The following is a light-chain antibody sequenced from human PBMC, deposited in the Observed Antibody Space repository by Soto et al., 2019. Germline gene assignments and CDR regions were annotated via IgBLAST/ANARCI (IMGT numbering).Light chain of an antibody. CDR2: GAS. CDR3: QQYVTPLYT. V-gene: IGKV3-20*01. J-gene: IGKJ2*01. Sequence: EIVLTQFPGTLSLSPGERATLSCRASQSVGSSYLAWYQQRPGQAPRLLIYGASSRATGIPDRFSGSGSGTDFTLTINRLEPEDFAVYYCQQYVTPLYTFGQGTKLEIK. CDR1: QSVGSSY.